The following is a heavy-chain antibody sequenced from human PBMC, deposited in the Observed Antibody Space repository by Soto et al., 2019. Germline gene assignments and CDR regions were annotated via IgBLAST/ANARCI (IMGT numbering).Heavy chain of an antibody. CDR3: STALWPIGEGYFQH. J-gene: IGHJ1*01. CDR1: GFTFKNAW. CDR2: IKSRIDGGTI. D-gene: IGHD3-10*01. V-gene: IGHV3-15*01. Sequence: EVQLVESGGGLVTPGGSLTLSCAASGFTFKNAWMNWVREAPGKGLEWVGRIKSRIDGGTIDLAAPVKGRFTVSRDDSNNILYLQMTSLKTEDTAVYYCSTALWPIGEGYFQHWGQGTLVTVPS.